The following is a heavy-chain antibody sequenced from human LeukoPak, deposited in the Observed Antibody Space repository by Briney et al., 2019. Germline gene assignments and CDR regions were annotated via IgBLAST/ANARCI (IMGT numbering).Heavy chain of an antibody. Sequence: SVTVSFKSTGGTFSSYAISWVRQAPGQGLEWMGRMIHIFGTANYAHEFQGRVTITTDESTSTAYMEVCSLRSEETAVYYYARDGDLLCLKDWGQETLVTVS. V-gene: IGHV1-69*05. D-gene: IGHD2/OR15-2a*01. J-gene: IGHJ4*02. CDR2: MIHIFGTA. CDR1: GGTFSSYA. CDR3: ARDGDLLCLKD.